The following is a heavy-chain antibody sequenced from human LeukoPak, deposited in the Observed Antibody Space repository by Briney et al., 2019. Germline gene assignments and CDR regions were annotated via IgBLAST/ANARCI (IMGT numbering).Heavy chain of an antibody. CDR1: GYTFTTYY. J-gene: IGHJ6*03. V-gene: IGHV1-46*01. CDR2: INPSGGST. Sequence: ASVKVSCKASGYTFTTYYMHWVRQAPGQGLEWMGIINPSGGSTTYAQKFQGRVTMTRDTSTSTVYMELSSLRSDDTAVYYCARDPGLTSYYYYMDVWGKGTTVTVSS. CDR3: ARDPGLTSYYYYMDV. D-gene: IGHD3-10*01.